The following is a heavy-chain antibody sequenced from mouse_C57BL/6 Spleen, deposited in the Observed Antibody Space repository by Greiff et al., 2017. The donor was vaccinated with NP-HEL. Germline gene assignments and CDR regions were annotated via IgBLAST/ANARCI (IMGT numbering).Heavy chain of an antibody. J-gene: IGHJ3*01. V-gene: IGHV1-15*01. Sequence: VQLQQSGAELVRPGASVTLSCKASGYTFTDYEMHWVKQTPVHGLEWIGAIDPETGGTAYNQKFKGKAILTADKSSSTAYMELRSLTSEDSAVYYCIRGGGTYDGYHGGFAYWGQGTLVTVSA. CDR3: IRGGGTYDGYHGGFAY. CDR2: IDPETGGT. D-gene: IGHD2-3*01. CDR1: GYTFTDYE.